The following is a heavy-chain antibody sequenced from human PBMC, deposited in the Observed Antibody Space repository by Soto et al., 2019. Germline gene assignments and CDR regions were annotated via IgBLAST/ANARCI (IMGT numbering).Heavy chain of an antibody. V-gene: IGHV4-39*01. CDR2: LYYTGTA. Sequence: LSLTCTVSGGSISSYSYYWGWIRQPPGKGLEWIGTLYYTGTAYYNPSLQSRVTISVDTSENQFSLKLSSVTAADTAVYYCARSSVVVGLGYWGQGTLVTVSS. J-gene: IGHJ4*02. D-gene: IGHD2-15*01. CDR1: GGSISSYSYY. CDR3: ARSSVVVGLGY.